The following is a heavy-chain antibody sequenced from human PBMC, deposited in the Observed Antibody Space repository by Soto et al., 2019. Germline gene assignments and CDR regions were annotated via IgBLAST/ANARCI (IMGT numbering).Heavy chain of an antibody. Sequence: GGSLRLSCAAPGFTFSSYGMHWVRQAPGKGLEWVAVIWYDGSNKYYADSVKGRFTISRDNSKNTLYLQMNSLRAEDTAVYYCAREHDYGEYSLDYWGQGTLVTV. D-gene: IGHD4-17*01. V-gene: IGHV3-33*01. CDR3: AREHDYGEYSLDY. CDR2: IWYDGSNK. J-gene: IGHJ4*02. CDR1: GFTFSSYG.